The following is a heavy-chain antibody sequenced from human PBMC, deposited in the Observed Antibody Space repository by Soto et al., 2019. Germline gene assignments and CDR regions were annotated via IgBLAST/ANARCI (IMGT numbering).Heavy chain of an antibody. CDR2: ISYDGSNK. D-gene: IGHD4-17*01. Sequence: GGSLRLSCAAYGFTFSSYGMHWVRQAPGKGLEWVAVISYDGSNKYYADSVKGRFTISRDNSKNTLYLQMNSLRAEDTAVYYCAKDGATVTASLYYYYYMDVWGKGTTVTVSS. J-gene: IGHJ6*03. CDR1: GFTFSSYG. V-gene: IGHV3-30*18. CDR3: AKDGATVTASLYYYYYMDV.